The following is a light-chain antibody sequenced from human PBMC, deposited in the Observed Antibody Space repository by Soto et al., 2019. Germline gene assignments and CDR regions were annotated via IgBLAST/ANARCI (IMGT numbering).Light chain of an antibody. Sequence: QSALTQPASVSGSPGQSITISCTGTCSDVGGYNFVSWYQQHPGKAPKLMIYVVSNRPSGVSNRFSGSKSGNTASLTISVLQADDVVDYYCSSFTSGSTLFGTGTQLTVL. J-gene: IGLJ1*01. CDR2: VVS. V-gene: IGLV2-14*01. CDR1: CSDVGGYNF. CDR3: SSFTSGSTL.